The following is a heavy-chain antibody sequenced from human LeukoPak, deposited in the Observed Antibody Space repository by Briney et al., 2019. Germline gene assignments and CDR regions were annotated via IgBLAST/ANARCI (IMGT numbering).Heavy chain of an antibody. V-gene: IGHV4-39*07. J-gene: IGHJ3*02. Sequence: SETLSLTCTVSGGSIRSSYYYWGWIRQPPGKGLEWIGSIYDSGSTYYNPSLKSRVTISVDTSKNQFSLKLSSVTAADTAVYYCARDGYYYDSSGYHDAFDIWGQGTMVTVSS. CDR3: ARDGYYYDSSGYHDAFDI. D-gene: IGHD3-22*01. CDR2: IYDSGST. CDR1: GGSIRSSYYY.